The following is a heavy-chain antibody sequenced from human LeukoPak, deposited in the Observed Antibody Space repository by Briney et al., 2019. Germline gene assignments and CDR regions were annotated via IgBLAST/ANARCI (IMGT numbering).Heavy chain of an antibody. CDR1: GFSFSIYA. D-gene: IGHD5-12*01. CDR3: VTNGGGDSGYGNFDY. CDR2: INWNSDSI. Sequence: GGSLRLSCAASGFSFSIYAMFWVRQAPGKGLEWVSGINWNSDSIGYAVRGRFTISRDNAKNSLYLQSNSLRVEDTALYYCVTNGGGDSGYGNFDYWGQGTLVTVSS. V-gene: IGHV3-9*01. J-gene: IGHJ4*02.